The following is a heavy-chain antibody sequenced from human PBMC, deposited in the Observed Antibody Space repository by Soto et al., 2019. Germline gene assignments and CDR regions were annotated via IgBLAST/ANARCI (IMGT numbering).Heavy chain of an antibody. J-gene: IGHJ4*02. CDR1: GSSLTRGVYY. CDR3: ARANCVRWPFDL. CDR2: IYYRGTT. D-gene: IGHD2-15*01. V-gene: IGHV4-61*08. Sequence: QLPESGPRLAKPSESLSLTCSVSGSSLTRGVYYWSWLRQAPGRQLEWIGSIYYRGTTNYTPSLTGRVTISEDTSRNRLSVTVKSVTAADKAVYCWARANCVRWPFDLWGQGTLVTVSS.